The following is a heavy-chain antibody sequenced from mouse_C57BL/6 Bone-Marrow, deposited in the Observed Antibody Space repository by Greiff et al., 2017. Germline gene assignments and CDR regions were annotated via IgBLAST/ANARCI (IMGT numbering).Heavy chain of an antibody. CDR2: IWRGGST. D-gene: IGHD1-1*01. Sequence: VKLVESGPGLVQPSQSLSITCTVSGFSLTSSGVHWVRQSPGKGLEWLGVIWRGGSTDYNAAFMSRLSITKDNSKSQVFFKMNSLQADDTAIYYCAKRTYYGIAMDYWGQGTSVTVSS. J-gene: IGHJ4*01. CDR3: AKRTYYGIAMDY. V-gene: IGHV2-5*01. CDR1: GFSLTSSG.